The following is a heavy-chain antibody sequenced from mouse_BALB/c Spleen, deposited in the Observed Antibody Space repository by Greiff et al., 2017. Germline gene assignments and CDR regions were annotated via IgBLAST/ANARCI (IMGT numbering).Heavy chain of an antibody. Sequence: EVQRVESGGGLVQPGGSRKLSCAASGFTFSSFGMHWVRQAPEKGLEWVAYISSGSSTIYYADTVKGRFTISRDNPKNTLFLQMTSLRSEDTAMYYCARSGSYYGNYLDDWGQGTTLTVSS. J-gene: IGHJ2*01. CDR1: GFTFSSFG. D-gene: IGHD2-10*01. V-gene: IGHV5-17*02. CDR2: ISSGSSTI. CDR3: ARSGSYYGNYLDD.